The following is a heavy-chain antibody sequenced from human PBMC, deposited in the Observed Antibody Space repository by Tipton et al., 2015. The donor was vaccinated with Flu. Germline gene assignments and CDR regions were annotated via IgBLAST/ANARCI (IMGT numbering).Heavy chain of an antibody. CDR1: GFTFSDYG. Sequence: QLVQSGGGVVQPGRSLRLSCAASGFTFSDYGMHWVRQAPGKGLEWVAVMSYEGSKKFYADPVKGRFTISRDYSRNTLYLQMDSLRGEDTAVYYCARDRWGSLDFWGQGTLVTVSS. V-gene: IGHV3-30*03. D-gene: IGHD3-16*01. CDR2: MSYEGSKK. CDR3: ARDRWGSLDF. J-gene: IGHJ4*02.